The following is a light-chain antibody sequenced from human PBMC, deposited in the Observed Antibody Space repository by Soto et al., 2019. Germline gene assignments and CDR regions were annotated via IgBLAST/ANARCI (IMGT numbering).Light chain of an antibody. CDR2: AAS. CDR3: QMYTNWPPWT. V-gene: IGKV3-15*01. J-gene: IGKJ1*01. Sequence: EIVMTQSPATLSVSPGERATLSCRASQSVSSNLAWYQHKPGQAPRLLIYAASTRATGVPARFSGSGSGTEFTLTISSLQSEDFAVYYCQMYTNWPPWTFGQGTKVDIK. CDR1: QSVSSN.